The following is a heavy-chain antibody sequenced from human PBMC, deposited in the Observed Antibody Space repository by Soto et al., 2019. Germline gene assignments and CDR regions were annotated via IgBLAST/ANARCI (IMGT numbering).Heavy chain of an antibody. Sequence: EVQLVESGGGLVKPGGSLRLSCAASGFTFSNAWMNWVRQAPGKGLEWVGRIKSKTDGGTTDYAAPVKGRFTISRDDSKNTLYLQMNSLKTEDTAVYYCTTEGRSGWTYYYYYYGMDVWGQGTTVTVFS. D-gene: IGHD6-19*01. CDR3: TTEGRSGWTYYYYYYGMDV. J-gene: IGHJ6*02. CDR2: IKSKTDGGTT. V-gene: IGHV3-15*07. CDR1: GFTFSNAW.